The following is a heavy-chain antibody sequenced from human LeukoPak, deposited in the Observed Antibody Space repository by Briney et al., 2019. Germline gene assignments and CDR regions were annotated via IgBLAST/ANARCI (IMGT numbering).Heavy chain of an antibody. J-gene: IGHJ4*02. V-gene: IGHV5-10-1*01. CDR1: GYSFTSYW. Sequence: GESLKISCKGSGYSFTSYWISWVRQMPGKGLEWMGRIDPSGSYTNYSPSFQGHVAISADKSISTAYLQWSSLKASDTAMYYCARRHMAAGNFDYWGQGTLVTVSS. D-gene: IGHD6-13*01. CDR2: IDPSGSYT. CDR3: ARRHMAAGNFDY.